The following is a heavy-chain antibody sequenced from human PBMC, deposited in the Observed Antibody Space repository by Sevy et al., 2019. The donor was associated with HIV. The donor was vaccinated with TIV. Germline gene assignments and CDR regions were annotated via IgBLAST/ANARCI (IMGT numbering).Heavy chain of an antibody. CDR3: AGMHCSGGSGYPYDALDI. Sequence: GGSLRLSCAASGFTFSSYWMSWVRQAPGKGLEWVANIKQDGSEKYYVDSVKGRFTISRDNAKNSLYLQMNSLRAEDTAVYYCAGMHCSGGSGYPYDALDIWGQGTMVTVSS. J-gene: IGHJ3*02. CDR2: IKQDGSEK. CDR1: GFTFSSYW. D-gene: IGHD2-15*01. V-gene: IGHV3-7*01.